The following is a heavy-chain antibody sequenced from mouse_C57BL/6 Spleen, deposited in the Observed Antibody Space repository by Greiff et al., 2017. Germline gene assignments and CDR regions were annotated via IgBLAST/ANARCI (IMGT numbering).Heavy chain of an antibody. CDR2: ISYDGSN. J-gene: IGHJ4*01. Sequence: EVKLMESGPGLVKPSQSLSLTCSVTGYSITSGYYWNWIRQFPGNKLEWMGYISYDGSNNYNPSLKNRISITRDTSKNQFFLKLNSVTTEDTATYYCARGGTTVEGPYYAMDYWGQGTSVTVSS. V-gene: IGHV3-6*01. CDR1: GYSITSGYY. D-gene: IGHD1-1*01. CDR3: ARGGTTVEGPYYAMDY.